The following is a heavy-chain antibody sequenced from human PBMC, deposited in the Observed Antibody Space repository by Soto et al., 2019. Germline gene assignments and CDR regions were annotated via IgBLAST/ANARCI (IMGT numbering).Heavy chain of an antibody. CDR2: IYSSGDT. Sequence: QVQLQESGPGLMKPSETLSLTCTVSGGSISTYYWSWIRQPAGKGLEWIGRIYSSGDTYYHPSLESRVTMSVDTSNNQFSLKLSSVTAADTAVYYCARDAYYYDTRGYYLVDYWGQGILVTVSS. CDR1: GGSISTYY. CDR3: ARDAYYYDTRGYYLVDY. D-gene: IGHD3-22*01. J-gene: IGHJ4*02. V-gene: IGHV4-4*07.